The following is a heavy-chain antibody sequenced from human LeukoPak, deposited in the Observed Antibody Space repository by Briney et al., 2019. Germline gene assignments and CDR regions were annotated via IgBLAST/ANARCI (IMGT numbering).Heavy chain of an antibody. CDR2: INHSASA. V-gene: IGHV4-34*01. CDR3: VTYYFDSSGPKKNY. CDR1: GGSFSGYC. J-gene: IGHJ4*02. Sequence: PSETLSLTCAVYGGSFSGYCRDWIRQPPGKGLQWIGEINHSASASYSPSLKSRVTISVDTSKNQFSLKLSSVTAADTAVYYCVTYYFDSSGPKKNYWGQGTLVTVSS. D-gene: IGHD3-22*01.